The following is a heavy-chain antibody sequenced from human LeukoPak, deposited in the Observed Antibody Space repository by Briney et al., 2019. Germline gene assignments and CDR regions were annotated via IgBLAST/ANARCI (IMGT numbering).Heavy chain of an antibody. V-gene: IGHV1-18*04. Sequence: ASVKVSCKASGYTFSNYYMHWVRQAPGQGLEWMGWISAYNGDTKYAQKVQGRVTMTTDTSTSTAYMELRSLRSDDTAVYYCARVHGEWELLEDYWGQGTLVTVSS. J-gene: IGHJ4*02. CDR1: GYTFSNYY. CDR3: ARVHGEWELLEDY. CDR2: ISAYNGDT. D-gene: IGHD3-10*01.